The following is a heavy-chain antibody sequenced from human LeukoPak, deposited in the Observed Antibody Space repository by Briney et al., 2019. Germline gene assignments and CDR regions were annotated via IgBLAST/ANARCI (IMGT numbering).Heavy chain of an antibody. J-gene: IGHJ6*03. CDR1: GYSISSGYY. CDR3: AREDSYYMDV. V-gene: IGHV4-38-2*02. CDR2: MCHSGSF. Sequence: PSETLSLTCTVSGYSISSGYYWGWIRQPPGKVLEWIGNMCHSGSFHYNPSLKSRVTISVDTSKNQFSLKLSSVTAADTAVYYCAREDSYYMDVWGKGATVTVSS.